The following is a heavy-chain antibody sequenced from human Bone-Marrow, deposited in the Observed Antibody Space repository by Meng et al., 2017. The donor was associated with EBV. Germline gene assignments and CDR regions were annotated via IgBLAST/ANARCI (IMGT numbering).Heavy chain of an antibody. J-gene: IGHJ4*02. D-gene: IGHD4-17*01. V-gene: IGHV3-21*01. CDR3: ARSVTKEGYYFDY. CDR1: GFTFSSYS. Sequence: EVQLVESGGXLVKLGGXLRLSVSASGFTFSSYSMNWVRQAPGKGLEWVSSISSSSSYIYYTDSVKGRFTISRDNAKNSLYLQMNSLRAEDTAVYYCARSVTKEGYYFDYWGQGTLVTVSS. CDR2: ISSSSSYI.